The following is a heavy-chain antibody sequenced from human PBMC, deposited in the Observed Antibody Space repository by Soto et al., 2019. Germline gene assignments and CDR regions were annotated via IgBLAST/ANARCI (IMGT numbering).Heavy chain of an antibody. Sequence: QVQLVQSGAEVKKPGSSVTVSCKASGGAFSRYTINWVRQAPGQGLEWMGRVIPMLGIANYAQKFQGRVTIIADKSTSTVYMELSSLKSEDTAVYYCARDELWFGEFQHFWGQGTLVTVSS. D-gene: IGHD3-10*01. V-gene: IGHV1-69*08. CDR2: VIPMLGIA. CDR1: GGAFSRYT. CDR3: ARDELWFGEFQHF. J-gene: IGHJ4*02.